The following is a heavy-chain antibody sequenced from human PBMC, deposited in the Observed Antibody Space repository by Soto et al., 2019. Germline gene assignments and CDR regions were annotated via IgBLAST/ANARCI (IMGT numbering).Heavy chain of an antibody. CDR2: ISYDGSNK. CDR3: AKMGAAGTVGFDY. D-gene: IGHD6-13*01. J-gene: IGHJ4*02. Sequence: QVQLVESGGGVVQPGRSLRLSCAASGFTFSSYGMHWVRQAPGKGLEWVAVISYDGSNKYYADSVKGRFTISRDNSKNTLYLQMNSLRAEDTAVYYCAKMGAAGTVGFDYWGQGTLVTVSS. V-gene: IGHV3-30*18. CDR1: GFTFSSYG.